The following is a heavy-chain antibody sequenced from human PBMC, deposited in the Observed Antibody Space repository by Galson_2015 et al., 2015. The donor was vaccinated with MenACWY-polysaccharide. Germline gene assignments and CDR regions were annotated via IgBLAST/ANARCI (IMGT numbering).Heavy chain of an antibody. Sequence: SLRLSCAASGFTFSNYEMSWVRQAPGKGLEWISYIGSSGATIYYADSVKGRFTISRDNAKNSLYLQMTSLRAEDTAVYYCARGLSTRWGRDFWGQGTLVTVSS. D-gene: IGHD2/OR15-2a*01. CDR2: IGSSGATI. CDR3: ARGLSTRWGRDF. CDR1: GFTFSNYE. J-gene: IGHJ4*02. V-gene: IGHV3-48*03.